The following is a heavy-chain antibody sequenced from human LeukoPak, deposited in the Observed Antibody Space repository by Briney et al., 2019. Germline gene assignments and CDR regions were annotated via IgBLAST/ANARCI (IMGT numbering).Heavy chain of an antibody. D-gene: IGHD1-14*01. CDR3: ARDRTFKMDV. J-gene: IGHJ6*04. CDR2: ISSSSSTI. CDR1: GFTFSSYS. Sequence: GGSLRLSCAASGFTFSSYSMNWVRQAPGKGPEWVSYISSSSSTIYYADSVKGRFTISRDNAKNSLYLQMNSLRAEDTAVYYCARDRTFKMDVWGKGTTVTVSS. V-gene: IGHV3-48*01.